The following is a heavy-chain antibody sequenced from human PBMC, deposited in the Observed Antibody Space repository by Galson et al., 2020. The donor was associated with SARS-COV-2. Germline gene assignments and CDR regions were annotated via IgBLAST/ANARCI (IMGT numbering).Heavy chain of an antibody. CDR3: ARDAREWDYDYVWGSYRDDGAPEYYFDG. J-gene: IGHJ4*02. Sequence: GGSLRLSCAASGFTFSSYAMHWVRQAPGKGLEWVAVISYDGSNKYYADSVKGRFTISRDNSKNTLYLQMNSLRAEDTAVYYCARDAREWDYDYVWGSYRDDGAPEYYFDGWGQGTLVSVSS. D-gene: IGHD3-16*02. CDR2: ISYDGSNK. CDR1: GFTFSSYA. V-gene: IGHV3-30*04.